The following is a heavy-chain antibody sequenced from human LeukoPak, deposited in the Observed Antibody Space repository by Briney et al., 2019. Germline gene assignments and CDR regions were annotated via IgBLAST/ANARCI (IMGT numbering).Heavy chain of an antibody. V-gene: IGHV3-9*03. CDR2: ISWNSGSI. CDR1: GFTFDDYA. D-gene: IGHD3-22*01. J-gene: IGHJ4*02. Sequence: GRSLRLSCAASGFTFDDYAMHWVRQAPGKGLEWVSGISWNSGSIGYADSVKGRFTISRYNAKNSLYLQMNSLRAEDMALYYCAKAGESDYYDSSGYLYYFDYWGQGTLVTVSS. CDR3: AKAGESDYYDSSGYLYYFDY.